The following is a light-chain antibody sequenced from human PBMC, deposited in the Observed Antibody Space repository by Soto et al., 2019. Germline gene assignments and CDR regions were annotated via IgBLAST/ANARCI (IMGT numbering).Light chain of an antibody. CDR3: QKYNNLPLT. J-gene: IGKJ4*01. CDR1: QSVSSN. V-gene: IGKV3-15*01. Sequence: EIVMTQSPATLSVSPGERATLSCRASQSVSSNLAWYQQKLGQAPRLLIYGASTRATGIPGRFSGSGSGTDITLTISSLQSEDFAVYYCQKYNNLPLTFGGVTKVEIK. CDR2: GAS.